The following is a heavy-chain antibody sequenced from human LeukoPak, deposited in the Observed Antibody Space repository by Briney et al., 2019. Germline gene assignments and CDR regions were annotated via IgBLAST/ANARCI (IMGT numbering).Heavy chain of an antibody. CDR3: ACRCSGAYSSSG. CDR2: INPSGGST. V-gene: IGHV1-46*01. J-gene: IGHJ3*01. CDR1: GYTFTSYY. Sequence: ASVKVSCKASGYTFTSYYMHWVRQAPGQGLEWMEIINPSGGSTSYAQKFQGRVTMTRDTSTSTVYMELSSLRSENTAVYYCACRCSGAYSSSGWGQGTMVTVSS. D-gene: IGHD6-13*01.